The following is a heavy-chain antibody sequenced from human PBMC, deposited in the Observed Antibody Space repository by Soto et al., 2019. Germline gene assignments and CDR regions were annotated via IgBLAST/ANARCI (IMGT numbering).Heavy chain of an antibody. Sequence: KESGPTLVKPTQTLTLTCTFSGFSLSTSGVGVGWIRQPPGKALEWLALIYWDDDKRYSPSLKSRLTITKDTSKNQVVLTMTNMDPVDTATYYCAHSTMVRGVLRLYWYFDLWGRGALVTVSS. CDR3: AHSTMVRGVLRLYWYFDL. D-gene: IGHD3-10*01. V-gene: IGHV2-5*02. CDR2: IYWDDDK. CDR1: GFSLSTSGVG. J-gene: IGHJ2*01.